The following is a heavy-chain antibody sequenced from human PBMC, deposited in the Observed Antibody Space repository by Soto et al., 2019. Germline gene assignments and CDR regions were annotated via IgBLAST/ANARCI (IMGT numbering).Heavy chain of an antibody. D-gene: IGHD2-2*01. CDR2: ISGSGGST. J-gene: IGHJ4*02. V-gene: IGHV3-23*01. Sequence: GGSLRLSCAASGFTFSSYAMSWVRQAPGKGLEWVSAISGSGGSTYYADSVKGRFTISRANSKNTRYLQMNSLRAEDTAVYYCAKDSIPAASAKKPIDYWGQGTLVTVSS. CDR1: GFTFSSYA. CDR3: AKDSIPAASAKKPIDY.